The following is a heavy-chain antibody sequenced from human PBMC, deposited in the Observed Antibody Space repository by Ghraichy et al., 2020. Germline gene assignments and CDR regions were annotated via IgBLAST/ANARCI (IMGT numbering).Heavy chain of an antibody. D-gene: IGHD3-3*01. V-gene: IGHV3-48*03. CDR2: ISSSGSTI. J-gene: IGHJ4*02. Sequence: VGSLRLSCATSGFTFSSYEMNWVRQAPGKGLEWVSYISSSGSTIYYADTVKGRFTISRDNAKNSLYLQMNSLRAEDTAVYYCAREQGYYDFSDYWGQGTLVTVSS. CDR1: GFTFSSYE. CDR3: AREQGYYDFSDY.